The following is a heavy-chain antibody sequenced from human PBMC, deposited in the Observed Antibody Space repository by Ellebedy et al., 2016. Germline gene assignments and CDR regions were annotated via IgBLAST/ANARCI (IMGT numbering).Heavy chain of an antibody. CDR3: ARDDSTGYRPGL. Sequence: ASVTVSCXASGYTFTNFYMHWVRQAPGQGLEWMGMIHPSGGRTRYAQKFQGRVTVTRDTSTSIVYMELNSLRSEDTAVYFCARDDSTGYRPGLWGQGTLVTVSS. D-gene: IGHD3-22*01. V-gene: IGHV1-46*01. CDR1: GYTFTNFY. CDR2: IHPSGGRT. J-gene: IGHJ4*02.